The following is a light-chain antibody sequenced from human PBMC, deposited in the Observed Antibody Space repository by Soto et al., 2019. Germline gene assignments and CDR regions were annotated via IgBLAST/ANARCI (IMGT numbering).Light chain of an antibody. CDR1: SSNIGAGYD. CDR2: GNT. Sequence: QSVLTQPPSVSGAPGQRVTISCTGSSSNIGAGYDVHWYQHFPGTAPKLLIYGNTNRASGVPDRFSGSKSGTSASLAITGLQAEDEADYYCQSYDSSLSGSVFGGGTKLTVL. J-gene: IGLJ2*01. V-gene: IGLV1-40*01. CDR3: QSYDSSLSGSV.